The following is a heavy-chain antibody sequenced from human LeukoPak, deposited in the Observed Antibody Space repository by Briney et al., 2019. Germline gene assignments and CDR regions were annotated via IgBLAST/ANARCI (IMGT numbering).Heavy chain of an antibody. J-gene: IGHJ4*02. Sequence: GGSLRLSCAASGFTFSSYAMSWVRQAPGKGLEWVSAISGSGGSTYYADSVKGRFTISRDNSKNTLYLQMSSLRAEDTAVYYCARELGDYGYFDYWGQGTLVTVSS. D-gene: IGHD4-17*01. CDR2: ISGSGGST. CDR1: GFTFSSYA. CDR3: ARELGDYGYFDY. V-gene: IGHV3-23*01.